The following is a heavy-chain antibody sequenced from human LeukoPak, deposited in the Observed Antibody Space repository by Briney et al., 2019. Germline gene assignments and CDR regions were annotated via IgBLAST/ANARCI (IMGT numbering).Heavy chain of an antibody. D-gene: IGHD6-25*01. CDR1: GFAFNDFA. V-gene: IGHV3-33*06. Sequence: GGSLTLSCAASGFAFNDFAMYWVRQAPGKGLDWVALIWRDGSHKYYAHSIKGRFTISRDNSKNTLYLQMSSLRAEDTAVYYCAKSSIMFAAGRLGSIDFWGQGTLVTVSS. CDR3: AKSSIMFAAGRLGSIDF. CDR2: IWRDGSHK. J-gene: IGHJ4*02.